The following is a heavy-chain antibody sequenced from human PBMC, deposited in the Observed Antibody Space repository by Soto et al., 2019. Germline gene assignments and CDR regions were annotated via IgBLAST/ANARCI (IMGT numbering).Heavy chain of an antibody. V-gene: IGHV4-59*01. D-gene: IGHD5-12*01. CDR1: GGSISSYY. J-gene: IGHJ4*02. CDR3: ARGFHTRYSGYDYSIGY. Sequence: SETLSLTCTVSGGSISSYYWSWIRQPPGKGLEWIGYIYYSGSTNYNPSLKSRVTISVDTSKNQFSLKLRSVTAADTAVYYCARGFHTRYSGYDYSIGYWGQGTLVTVSS. CDR2: IYYSGST.